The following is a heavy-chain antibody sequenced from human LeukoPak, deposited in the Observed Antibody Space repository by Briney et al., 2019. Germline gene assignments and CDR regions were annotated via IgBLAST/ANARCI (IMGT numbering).Heavy chain of an antibody. Sequence: PGGSLRLSCAGPGFTFSSYAMHWVRQAPGKGLEWVAVISYDGSNKYYADSVKGRFTISRDNSKNTLYLQMNSLRAEDTAVYYCAKDQTRNYYGSGSYDYWGQGTLVTVSS. V-gene: IGHV3-30*04. J-gene: IGHJ4*02. CDR2: ISYDGSNK. CDR1: GFTFSSYA. CDR3: AKDQTRNYYGSGSYDY. D-gene: IGHD3-10*01.